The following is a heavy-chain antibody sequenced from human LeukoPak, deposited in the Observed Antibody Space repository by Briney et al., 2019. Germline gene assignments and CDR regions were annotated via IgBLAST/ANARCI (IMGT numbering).Heavy chain of an antibody. CDR1: GFTFSSYA. CDR3: ARAPVTSCRGAYCYPFDY. D-gene: IGHD2-21*01. J-gene: IGHJ4*02. Sequence: PGGSLRLSCAASGFTFSSYAMTWVRQAPGKGLEWVSIISGSGGSTYYADSVRGRFTISRDNSKNTLYLQMNSLRVEDAAVYYCARAPVTSCRGAYCYPFDYWGQGTLVTVSS. CDR2: ISGSGGST. V-gene: IGHV3-23*01.